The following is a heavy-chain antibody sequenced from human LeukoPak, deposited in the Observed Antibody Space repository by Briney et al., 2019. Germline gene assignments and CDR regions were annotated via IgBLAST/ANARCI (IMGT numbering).Heavy chain of an antibody. J-gene: IGHJ4*02. CDR2: ISAYNGNT. V-gene: IGHV1-18*01. CDR3: ARGSFGWLYEPGNPFDY. D-gene: IGHD3-9*01. Sequence: ASVKVSCKASGYTFTSYGISWVRQAPGQGLEWMGWISAYNGNTNYAQKLQGRVTMTTDTSTSTAYMELRSLRSDDTAVYYCARGSFGWLYEPGNPFDYWGQGTLVTVSS. CDR1: GYTFTSYG.